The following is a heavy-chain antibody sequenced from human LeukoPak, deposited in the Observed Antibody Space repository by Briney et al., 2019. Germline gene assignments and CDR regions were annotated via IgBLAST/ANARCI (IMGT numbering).Heavy chain of an antibody. CDR2: ISYDGSNK. Sequence: PGGSLRLSCAASGFTFSSYGMHWDRQAPGKGLEWVAVISYDGSNKYYADSVKGRFTISRDNSKDTLYLQMNSLRAEDTAVYYCAKDYDSSGYYSWGQGTLVTVSS. V-gene: IGHV3-30*18. CDR3: AKDYDSSGYYS. D-gene: IGHD3-22*01. J-gene: IGHJ4*02. CDR1: GFTFSSYG.